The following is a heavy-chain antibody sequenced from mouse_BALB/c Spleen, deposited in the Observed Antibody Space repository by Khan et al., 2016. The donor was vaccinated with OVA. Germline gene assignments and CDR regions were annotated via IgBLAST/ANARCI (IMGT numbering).Heavy chain of an antibody. J-gene: IGHJ2*01. CDR1: GYSITSDYA. CDR3: ARIYGGDFDY. CDR2: ISYSGNT. D-gene: IGHD1-1*01. V-gene: IGHV3-2*02. Sequence: EVQLVESGPGLVKPSQSLSLTCTFTGYSITSDYAWNWIRQFPGNKLEWMGHISYSGNTKYNPSLKSRISITRDTSKNQFFLQLNSVTTEDTATYYCARIYGGDFDYWGQGTTLTVSS.